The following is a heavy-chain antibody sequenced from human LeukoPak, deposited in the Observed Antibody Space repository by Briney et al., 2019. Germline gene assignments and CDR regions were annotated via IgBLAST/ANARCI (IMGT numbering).Heavy chain of an antibody. J-gene: IGHJ4*02. V-gene: IGHV4-31*03. Sequence: SETLSLTCTVSGGSISSGGYYWSWIRQHPGKGLEWIGYIYYSGSTYYSPSLKSRVTISVDTTKNQFSLKLSSVTAADTAVYYCARDPLGMASALWGQGTLVTVSS. D-gene: IGHD6-13*01. CDR3: ARDPLGMASAL. CDR2: IYYSGST. CDR1: GGSISSGGYY.